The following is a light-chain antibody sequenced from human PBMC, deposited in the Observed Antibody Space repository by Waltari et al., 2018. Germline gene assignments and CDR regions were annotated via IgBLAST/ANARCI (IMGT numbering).Light chain of an antibody. CDR1: QSISSW. CDR3: QQYNSYSPYT. J-gene: IGKJ2*01. CDR2: KAS. Sequence: DIQMTQSPSTLSASVGDRVTITCRASQSISSWLAWYQQKPGKAPTLLIYKASSLESGVPSRFSGSGSGTEFTLTISSLQHDDFATYYCQQYNSYSPYTFGQGTKLEIK. V-gene: IGKV1-5*03.